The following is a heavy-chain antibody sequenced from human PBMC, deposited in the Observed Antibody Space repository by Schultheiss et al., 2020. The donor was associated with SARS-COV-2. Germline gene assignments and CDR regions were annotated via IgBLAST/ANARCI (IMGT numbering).Heavy chain of an antibody. Sequence: SQTLSLTCAVSGGSIRRSNWWSWIRQHPGKGLEWIGYIYYSGSTYYNPSLKSRVTISVDTSKNQFSLKLSSVTAADTAVYYCARDQESDTAMAMGFWFDPWGQGTLVTVSS. CDR1: GGSIRRSNW. D-gene: IGHD5-18*01. CDR2: IYYSGST. J-gene: IGHJ5*02. V-gene: IGHV4-31*11. CDR3: ARDQESDTAMAMGFWFDP.